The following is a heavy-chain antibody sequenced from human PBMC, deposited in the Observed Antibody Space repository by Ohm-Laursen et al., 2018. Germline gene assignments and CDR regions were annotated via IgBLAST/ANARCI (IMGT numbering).Heavy chain of an antibody. CDR2: ISGSGGST. V-gene: IGHV3-23*01. D-gene: IGHD5-18*01. Sequence: SLRLSCAASGITFSSYAMNWVRQAPGKGLEWVSAISGSGGSTYYADSVKGRFTISRDNSKNTLYLQMNSLRAEDTAVYYCAKGGYSYGGGYWGQGTLVTVSS. CDR1: GITFSSYA. J-gene: IGHJ4*02. CDR3: AKGGYSYGGGY.